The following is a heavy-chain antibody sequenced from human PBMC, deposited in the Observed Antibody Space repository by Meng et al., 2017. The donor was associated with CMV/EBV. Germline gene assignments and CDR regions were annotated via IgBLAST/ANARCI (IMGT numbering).Heavy chain of an antibody. D-gene: IGHD3-22*01. CDR2: ISSSSSYI. CDR3: ARESGILGYRELYYYGMDV. V-gene: IGHV3-21*01. Sequence: GGSLRLSCAASGFTFSSYSMNWVRQAPGKGLEWVSSISSSSSYIYYADSVKGRFTISRDNAKNSLYLQMNSLRAEDTAVYYCARESGILGYRELYYYGMDVWGQGTTVTVSS. J-gene: IGHJ6*02. CDR1: GFTFSSYS.